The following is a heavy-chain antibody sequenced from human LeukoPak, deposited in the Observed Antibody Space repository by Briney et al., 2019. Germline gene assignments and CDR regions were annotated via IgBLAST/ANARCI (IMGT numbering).Heavy chain of an antibody. CDR3: ARVQMEYWSAQARTFDY. D-gene: IGHD3-3*01. CDR1: GYTFTSYG. CDR2: ISAYNGNT. V-gene: IGHV1-18*01. Sequence: GASVKVSCKASGYTFTSYGISWVRQAPGQGLEWMGWISAYNGNTNYAQKLQGRVTMTTDTSTSTAYMELSSLRSEDTAVYYCARVQMEYWSAQARTFDYWGQGTLVTVSS. J-gene: IGHJ4*02.